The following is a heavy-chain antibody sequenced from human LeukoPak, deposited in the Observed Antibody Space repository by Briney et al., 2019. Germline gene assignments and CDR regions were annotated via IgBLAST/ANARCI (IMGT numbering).Heavy chain of an antibody. CDR2: MKPNSGNT. Sequence: GASMKVSCKASGYTFTNYDINWVRQATGQGLEWMGYMKPNSGNTGYAQKFQGRVTMTRDTSISTASMELSSLTSEDTAVYYCATELRWKDHWGQGTLVTVSS. CDR1: GYTFTNYD. CDR3: ATELRWKDH. J-gene: IGHJ4*02. D-gene: IGHD4-23*01. V-gene: IGHV1-8*01.